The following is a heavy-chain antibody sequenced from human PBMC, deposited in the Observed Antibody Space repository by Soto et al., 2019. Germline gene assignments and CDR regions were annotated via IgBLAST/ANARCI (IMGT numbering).Heavy chain of an antibody. V-gene: IGHV6-1*01. CDR2: TYYRSQWHN. J-gene: IGHJ3*02. D-gene: IGHD3-10*01. CDR1: GDSVSSNSAT. CDR3: ARGRGFLSEALDI. Sequence: PSQTLSLTCGISGDSVSSNSATWNWIRQSPSRGLEWLGRTYYRSQWHNEYEESVKSRITINPDTSKNQFSLQLNSMSPEDTAVYYCARGRGFLSEALDIWGRGTMVTVSS.